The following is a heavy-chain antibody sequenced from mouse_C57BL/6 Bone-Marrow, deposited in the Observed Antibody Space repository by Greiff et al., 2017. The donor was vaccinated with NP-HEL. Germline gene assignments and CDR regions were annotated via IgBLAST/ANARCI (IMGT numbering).Heavy chain of an antibody. V-gene: IGHV1-31*01. CDR2: IYPYNGVS. Sequence: EVQLQESGPELVKPGASVKISCKASGYSFTGYYMHWVKQSHGNILDWIGYIYPYNGVSSYNQKFKGKATLTVDQSSSTAYMELRSLTSEDSAVYYCARNYYGSSSDWFAYWGQGTLVTVSA. D-gene: IGHD1-1*01. CDR3: ARNYYGSSSDWFAY. CDR1: GYSFTGYY. J-gene: IGHJ3*01.